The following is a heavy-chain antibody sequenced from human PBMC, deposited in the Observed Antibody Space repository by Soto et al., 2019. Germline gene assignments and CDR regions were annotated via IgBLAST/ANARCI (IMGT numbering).Heavy chain of an antibody. J-gene: IGHJ4*02. D-gene: IGHD1-7*01. CDR1: GGSIRSYY. CDR3: ARGPELNFDY. CDR2: IYHSGST. Sequence: GPGLVKPSETLSLTCTVSGGSIRSYYWNWIRQPPGKGLEWIGYIYHSGSTNYNPSLKSRVTISLDKSKSQFSLKLSSVTAADTAVYYCARGPELNFDYWGQGTLVTASS. V-gene: IGHV4-59*01.